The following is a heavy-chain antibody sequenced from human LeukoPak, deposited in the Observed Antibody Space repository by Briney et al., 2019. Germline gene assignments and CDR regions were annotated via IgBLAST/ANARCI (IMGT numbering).Heavy chain of an antibody. V-gene: IGHV3-21*01. CDR1: GFTFSSYS. CDR2: ISSSSSYI. CDR3: ARRGSSGFYYFDY. Sequence: GGSLRLSCAASGFTFSSYSMNWVRQAPGKGLEWVSSISSSSSYIYYADSVKGRLTISRDNAKNSLYLQMNSLRAEDTAVYYCARRGSSGFYYFDYWGQGTLVTVSS. D-gene: IGHD6-19*01. J-gene: IGHJ4*02.